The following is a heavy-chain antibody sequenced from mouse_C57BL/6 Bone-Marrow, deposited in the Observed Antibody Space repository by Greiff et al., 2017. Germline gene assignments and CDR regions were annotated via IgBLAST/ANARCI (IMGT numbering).Heavy chain of an antibody. CDR1: GFTFSSYA. CDR3: ARDSYDGYYPSAY. D-gene: IGHD2-3*01. V-gene: IGHV5-4*01. J-gene: IGHJ3*01. Sequence: EVHLVESGGGLVKPGGSLKLSCAASGFTFSSYAMSWVRQTPEKRLEWVATISDGGSYTYYPDNVKGRFTISRDNAKNNLYLQMSHLKSEDTAMYYCARDSYDGYYPSAYWGQGTLVTVSA. CDR2: ISDGGSYT.